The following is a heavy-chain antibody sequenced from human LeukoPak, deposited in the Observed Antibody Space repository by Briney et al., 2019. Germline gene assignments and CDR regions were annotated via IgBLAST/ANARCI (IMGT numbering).Heavy chain of an antibody. CDR3: ARHSGGYGRGYDLGY. Sequence: GGSLRLSCAASGFTFSSYWMSWVRQAPGKGLEWVANIKQDGSEKYYVDSVKGRFTISRDNAKNSLYLQMNSLRAEDTAVYYCARHSGGYGRGYDLGYWGQGTLVTVSS. CDR1: GFTFSSYW. CDR2: IKQDGSEK. V-gene: IGHV3-7*01. J-gene: IGHJ4*02. D-gene: IGHD5-12*01.